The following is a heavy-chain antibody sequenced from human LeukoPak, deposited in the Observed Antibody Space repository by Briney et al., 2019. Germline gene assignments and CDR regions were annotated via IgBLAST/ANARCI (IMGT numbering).Heavy chain of an antibody. J-gene: IGHJ3*02. CDR3: ARDHLARPQAAFDI. D-gene: IGHD5-12*01. CDR2: ISSSSSYI. V-gene: IGHV3-21*01. Sequence: KAGGSLRLSCAASGFTFSSYSMNWVRQAPGKGLEWVSSISSSSSYIYYADSVKGRFTISRDNAKNSLYLQMNSLRAEDTAVYYCARDHLARPQAAFDIWGQGTMVTVSS. CDR1: GFTFSSYS.